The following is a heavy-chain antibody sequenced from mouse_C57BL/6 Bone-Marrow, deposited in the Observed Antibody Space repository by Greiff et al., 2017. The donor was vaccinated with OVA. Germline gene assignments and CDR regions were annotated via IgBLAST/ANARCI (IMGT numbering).Heavy chain of an antibody. CDR3: GIVVSITTVDY. V-gene: IGHV1-69*01. D-gene: IGHD1-1*01. J-gene: IGHJ2*01. CDR2: IDPSDSYT. Sequence: QVQLQQPGAELVMPGASVKLSCKASGYTFTSYWMHWVKQRPGQGLEWIGEIDPSDSYTNYNQKFKGKSTLTVDKSSSTAYMQLSSLTSEDSAVCYCGIVVSITTVDYWGQGTTLTVSS. CDR1: GYTFTSYW.